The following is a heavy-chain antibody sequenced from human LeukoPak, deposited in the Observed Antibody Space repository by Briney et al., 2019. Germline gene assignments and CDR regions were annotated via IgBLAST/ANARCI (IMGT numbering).Heavy chain of an antibody. V-gene: IGHV3-53*04. CDR3: ASNRDIASVGMGFDH. J-gene: IGHJ4*02. Sequence: GGSLRLSCAASGFTVSSSYMNWVRQAPGKGLEWVSVIYSGGDTFYADSVKGRFTISRHNSNNMLYLQMNSLRAEDTAMYYCASNRDIASVGMGFDHWGQGTLVTVSS. CDR2: IYSGGDT. D-gene: IGHD6-13*01. CDR1: GFTVSSSY.